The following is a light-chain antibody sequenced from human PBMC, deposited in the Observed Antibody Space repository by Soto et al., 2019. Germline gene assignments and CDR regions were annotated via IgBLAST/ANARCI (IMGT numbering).Light chain of an antibody. CDR2: DVS. J-gene: IGLJ1*01. Sequence: QSALTQPASVSGSPGQSITISCTGTSSDVGGYNYVSWYQQHPGKAPKLMIYDVSNRPSGVSNRFSGSKSGNTASLTISGLQPEDEADYHCSSYTSSSLYVFGTGTKLTVL. V-gene: IGLV2-14*01. CDR3: SSYTSSSLYV. CDR1: SSDVGGYNY.